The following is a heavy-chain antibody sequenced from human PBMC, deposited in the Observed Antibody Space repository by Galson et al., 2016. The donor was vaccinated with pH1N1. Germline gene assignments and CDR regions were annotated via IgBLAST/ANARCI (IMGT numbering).Heavy chain of an antibody. CDR1: GYSISSGYY. D-gene: IGHD3-10*01. J-gene: IGHJ4*02. CDR3: VRGGFGNSRHFFDY. Sequence: ETLSLTCAVSGYSISSGYYWGWIRQPPGKGLEWIGSLYHTGHTDYGPSLRSRVAISVGTSKNHFSLRLLSVTAADTAVYFCVRGGFGNSRHFFDYWGQGILVSVSS. V-gene: IGHV4-38-2*01. CDR2: LYHTGHT.